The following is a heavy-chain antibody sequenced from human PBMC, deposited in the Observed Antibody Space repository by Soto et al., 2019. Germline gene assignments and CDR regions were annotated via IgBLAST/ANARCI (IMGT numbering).Heavy chain of an antibody. J-gene: IGHJ3*02. Sequence: SETLSLTCAVSGDSISRSYWWSWVRQLPGKGLEWIGEIYHSGSTIYNPSLQSRVTLSVDKSKNEFSLKMSSVTDADKAVYYCTSKFGQLADAFDIWGQGTMVTVSS. CDR2: IYHSGST. CDR1: GDSISRSYW. D-gene: IGHD3-10*01. CDR3: TSKFGQLADAFDI. V-gene: IGHV4-4*02.